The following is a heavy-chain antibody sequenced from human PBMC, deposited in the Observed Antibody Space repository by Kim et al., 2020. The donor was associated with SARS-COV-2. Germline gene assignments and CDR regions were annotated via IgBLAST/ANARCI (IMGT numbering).Heavy chain of an antibody. CDR3: AKRHYYGSGSYYPEFDY. V-gene: IGHV3-30*18. J-gene: IGHJ4*02. Sequence: GGSLRLSCAASGFTFSSYGMHWVRQAPGKGLEWVAVISYDGSNKYYADSVKGRFTISRDNSKNTLYLQMNSLRAEDTAVYYCAKRHYYGSGSYYPEFDYWGQGTLVTVSS. CDR2: ISYDGSNK. CDR1: GFTFSSYG. D-gene: IGHD3-10*01.